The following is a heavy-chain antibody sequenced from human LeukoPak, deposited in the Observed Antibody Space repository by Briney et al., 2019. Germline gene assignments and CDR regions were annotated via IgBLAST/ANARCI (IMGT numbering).Heavy chain of an antibody. CDR1: GFTFSSYA. CDR3: AKDAGVTIVGAPRDYFDY. J-gene: IGHJ4*02. V-gene: IGHV3-9*01. Sequence: GGSLRLSCAASGFTFSSYAMSWVRQAPGKGLEWVSGTSWNSGSIGYADSVKGRFTISRDNAKNSLYLQMNSLRAEDTALYYCAKDAGVTIVGAPRDYFDYWGQGTLVTVSS. CDR2: TSWNSGSI. D-gene: IGHD1-26*01.